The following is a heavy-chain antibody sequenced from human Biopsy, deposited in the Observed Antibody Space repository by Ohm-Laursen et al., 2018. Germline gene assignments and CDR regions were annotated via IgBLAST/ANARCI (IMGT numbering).Heavy chain of an antibody. CDR1: GYTFTSYD. J-gene: IGHJ5*02. CDR3: GRAVRNQLLTDP. CDR2: LNPVSGNS. V-gene: IGHV1-8*01. Sequence: ASVKVSCKASGYTFTSYDITWVRQASGQGPEWIGWLNPVSGNSNFGQKFRGRVTVTSDTSISTAYMELSGLTSDDTATYYCGRAVRNQLLTDPWGQGTLVTATS. D-gene: IGHD1-7*01.